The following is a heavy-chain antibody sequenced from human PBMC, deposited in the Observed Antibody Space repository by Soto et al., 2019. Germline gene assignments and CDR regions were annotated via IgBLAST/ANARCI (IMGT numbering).Heavy chain of an antibody. J-gene: IGHJ4*02. V-gene: IGHV1-8*01. CDR2: MNPNSGNT. Sequence: QVQLLQSGAEVKKPGASVKVSCKASGYTFTSYDINWVRQATGQGLEWMGWMNPNSGNTGYAQKVQGRVTMTSNTSISTAYRELSGLRSEDTAVYYCARTRYRDNVDYWSQGTLVTVSS. CDR3: ARTRYRDNVDY. CDR1: GYTFTSYD. D-gene: IGHD4-17*01.